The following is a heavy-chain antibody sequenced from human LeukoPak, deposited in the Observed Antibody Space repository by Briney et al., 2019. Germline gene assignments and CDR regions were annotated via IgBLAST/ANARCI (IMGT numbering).Heavy chain of an antibody. CDR2: ISYDGGNK. J-gene: IGHJ4*02. D-gene: IGHD3-16*01. CDR3: AKDWGHRYSGPDYLDY. CDR1: GFTFSSFG. Sequence: GGSLRLSCSASGFTFSSFGINWVRQAPGKGLEWVALISYDGGNKFYADSVKGRFTISRDNSENTLYLQMNSLRAEDTAVYYCAKDWGHRYSGPDYLDYWGQGTLVTVSS. V-gene: IGHV3-30*18.